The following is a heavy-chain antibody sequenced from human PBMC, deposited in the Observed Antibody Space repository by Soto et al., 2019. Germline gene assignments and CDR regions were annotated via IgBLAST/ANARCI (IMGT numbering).Heavy chain of an antibody. D-gene: IGHD3-9*01. CDR3: ARDQRHYDILTGYYFYGMDV. Sequence: ASVKVSCKASGYTFTSYGMNWVRQAPGRGLEWMGWINPGNGNTKYSQKFQGRVIIERDTSASTAYMELSSLRSEDTAVYYCARDQRHYDILTGYYFYGMDVWGQGTTVTVSS. V-gene: IGHV1-3*01. CDR2: INPGNGNT. J-gene: IGHJ6*02. CDR1: GYTFTSYG.